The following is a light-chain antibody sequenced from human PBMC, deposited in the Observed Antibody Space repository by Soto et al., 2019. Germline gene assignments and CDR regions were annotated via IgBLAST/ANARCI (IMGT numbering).Light chain of an antibody. V-gene: IGKV1-8*01. CDR3: QQYYGYPT. Sequence: AIRMTQSPSPLSASTGDRVTITCRASQGISSYLAWYQQKPGKAPKLLIYAASTLQSGVPSRFSGSGSGTDFTLTISCLQSEDFATYYCQQYYGYPTFGPGTKVDIK. CDR1: QGISSY. J-gene: IGKJ3*01. CDR2: AAS.